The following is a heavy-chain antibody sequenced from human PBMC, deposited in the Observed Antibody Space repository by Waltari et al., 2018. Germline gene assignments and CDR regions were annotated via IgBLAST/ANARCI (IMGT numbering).Heavy chain of an antibody. CDR3: ARHLYSIDYLELGN. CDR1: GSNFISYA. D-gene: IGHD3-22*01. J-gene: IGHJ4*02. Sequence: EVHLLESGGGLAQPGGSLRLSCAASGSNFISYAMSWVRQAPGKGLDGVSGISDSGVITKYADSVKGRFTVSRDNSKNTVFLQLNSLRAEDTAIYYCARHLYSIDYLELGNWGQGTQVTVSS. CDR2: ISDSGVIT. V-gene: IGHV3-23*01.